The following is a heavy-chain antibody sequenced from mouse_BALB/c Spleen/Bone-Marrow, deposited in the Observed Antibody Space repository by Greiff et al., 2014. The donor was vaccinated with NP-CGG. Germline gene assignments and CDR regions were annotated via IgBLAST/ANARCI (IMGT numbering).Heavy chain of an antibody. Sequence: EVQGVESGGGLVQPGGSLRLSCATSGFTFTDYYMSWVRQPPGKALEWLGFIRNRANGYTTEYSASVKSRFTISRDNSQSILYLQMNTLRAEDSATYYCARDKNYGSYWYFDVWGAGTTVTVSS. V-gene: IGHV7-3*02. CDR2: IRNRANGYTT. D-gene: IGHD2-1*01. J-gene: IGHJ1*01. CDR3: ARDKNYGSYWYFDV. CDR1: GFTFTDYY.